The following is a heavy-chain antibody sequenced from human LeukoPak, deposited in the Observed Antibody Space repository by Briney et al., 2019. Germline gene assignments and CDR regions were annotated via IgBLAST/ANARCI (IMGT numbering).Heavy chain of an antibody. D-gene: IGHD2-21*02. CDR1: GGYNSCYY. J-gene: IGHJ4*02. Sequence: SETLSLTYTVSGGYNSCYYWSWVRQPPGKGLEWIGYIYYSGSTNYNPSLKSRVTISVDTSKNQFSLKLSSVTAADTAVDYCARHGSDWVLDYWVRGTLVTVSS. CDR3: ARHGSDWVLDY. V-gene: IGHV4-59*01. CDR2: IYYSGST.